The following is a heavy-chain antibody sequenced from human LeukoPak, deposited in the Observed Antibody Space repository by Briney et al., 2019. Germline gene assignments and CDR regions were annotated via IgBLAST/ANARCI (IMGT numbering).Heavy chain of an antibody. D-gene: IGHD2-2*01. Sequence: SETLSLTCTVSGGSISSYYWSWIRQPPGKGLEWIGYTYYSGSTNYNPSLKSRVTISVDTSKNQFSLKLSSVTAADTAVYYCARAITSRKHWFDPWGQGTLVTVSS. CDR1: GGSISSYY. V-gene: IGHV4-59*01. CDR3: ARAITSRKHWFDP. J-gene: IGHJ5*02. CDR2: TYYSGST.